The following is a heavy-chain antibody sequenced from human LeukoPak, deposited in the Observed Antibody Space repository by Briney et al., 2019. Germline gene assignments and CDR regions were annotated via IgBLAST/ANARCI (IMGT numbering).Heavy chain of an antibody. CDR3: ARDLRSDGGYSYGYRRLKNWFDP. J-gene: IGHJ5*02. D-gene: IGHD5-18*01. V-gene: IGHV1-2*02. Sequence: ASVKVSCKASGYTFTGYFMHWVRQAPGQGLEWMGWINPNSGGTNYAQKFQGRVTMTRDMSTSTVYMELSSLRSEDTAVYYCARDLRSDGGYSYGYRRLKNWFDPWGQGTLVTVSS. CDR2: INPNSGGT. CDR1: GYTFTGYF.